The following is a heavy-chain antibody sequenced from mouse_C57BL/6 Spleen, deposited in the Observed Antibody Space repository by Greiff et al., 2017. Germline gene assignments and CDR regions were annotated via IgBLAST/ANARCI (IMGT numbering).Heavy chain of an antibody. CDR1: GYTFTSYW. CDR3: ARSYYYGSSSYYAMDY. D-gene: IGHD1-1*01. CDR2: IDPSDSYT. V-gene: IGHV1-50*01. Sequence: VQLQQPGAELVKPGASVKLSCKASGYTFTSYWMQWVKQRPGQGLEWIGEIDPSDSYTNYNQKFKGKATLTVDTSSSPAYMQLSSLTSEDSAVYYCARSYYYGSSSYYAMDYWGQGTSVTVSS. J-gene: IGHJ4*01.